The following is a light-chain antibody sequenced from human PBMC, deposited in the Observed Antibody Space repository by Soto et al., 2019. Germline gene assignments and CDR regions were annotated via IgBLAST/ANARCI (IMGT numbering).Light chain of an antibody. CDR3: QQYGSSAGT. V-gene: IGKV3-20*01. CDR2: GAS. Sequence: DIVLTQSPGTLSLSPGERATLSCRASQSVGSIYLAWYQQKPGQAPRLLIHGASNRASGIPDRFSGSGSGTDFTLTISRLEPEDFAVYYCQQYGSSAGTFGQGTKVDIK. CDR1: QSVGSIY. J-gene: IGKJ1*01.